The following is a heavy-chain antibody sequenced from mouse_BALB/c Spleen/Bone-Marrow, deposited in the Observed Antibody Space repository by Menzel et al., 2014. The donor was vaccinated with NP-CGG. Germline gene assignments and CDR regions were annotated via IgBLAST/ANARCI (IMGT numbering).Heavy chain of an antibody. CDR1: GYTFSSDY. V-gene: IGHV1S81*02. J-gene: IGHJ4*01. CDR3: TRSRRAMDY. Sequence: VKVVESGAELVKPGASVKLSCKASGYTFSSDYMYWVKQRPGQGLEWIGEINPSNGGTNFNEKFKSKATLTVDKSSSTAYMQLSSLTSEDSAVYYCTRSRRAMDYWGQGTSVTVSS. CDR2: INPSNGGT. D-gene: IGHD2-12*01.